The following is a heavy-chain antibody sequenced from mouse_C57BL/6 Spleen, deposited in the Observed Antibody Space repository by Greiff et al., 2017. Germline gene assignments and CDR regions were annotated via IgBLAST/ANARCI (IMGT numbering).Heavy chain of an antibody. CDR1: GYTFTSYW. CDR3: ARFYYGNYGDY. CDR2: IDPSDSDT. J-gene: IGHJ2*01. D-gene: IGHD2-1*01. Sequence: QVQLQQPGAELVRPGSSVKLSCKASGYTFTSYWMHWVKQRPIQGLEWIGNIDPSDSDTHYNQKFKDKATLTVDKSSSTAYMQLSSLTSEDSAVYYCARFYYGNYGDYWGQGTTLTVSS. V-gene: IGHV1-52*01.